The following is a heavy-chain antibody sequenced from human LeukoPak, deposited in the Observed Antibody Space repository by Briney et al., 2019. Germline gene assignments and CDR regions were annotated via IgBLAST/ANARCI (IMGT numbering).Heavy chain of an antibody. J-gene: IGHJ6*02. CDR2: INPNSGGT. CDR1: GYTFTGYY. V-gene: IGHV1-2*02. Sequence: GASVKVSCKASGYTFTGYYMHWVRQAPGQGLEWMGWINPNSGGTNYAQKFQGRVTMTRDTSISTAYMELSRLRSDDTAVYYCARVNPYYYYGMDVWGQGTTVTVSS. CDR3: ARVNPYYYYGMDV.